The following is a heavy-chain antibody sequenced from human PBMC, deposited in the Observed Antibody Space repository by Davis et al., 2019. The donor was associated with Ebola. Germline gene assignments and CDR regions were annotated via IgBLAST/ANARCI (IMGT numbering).Heavy chain of an antibody. CDR2: IYSRGST. CDR1: GGSISSNNW. CDR3: ARLARSGWYEMRFDY. D-gene: IGHD6-19*01. Sequence: MPSETLSLTCGVSGGSISSNNWWSWIRQPPGKGLEWIGNIYSRGSTNYNPSLKSRLTISIDTSENQFSLKLSSVTAADTAVYYCARLARSGWYEMRFDYWGQGTLVTVSS. J-gene: IGHJ4*02. V-gene: IGHV4-59*08.